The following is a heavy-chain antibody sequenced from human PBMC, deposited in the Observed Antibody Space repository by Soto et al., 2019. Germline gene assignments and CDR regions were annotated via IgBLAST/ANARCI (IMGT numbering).Heavy chain of an antibody. V-gene: IGHV1-8*01. Sequence: GGSVKVSRQASGYTFTRFYIKWGRQATGQGVGGVGWMNPNSGNTGYAQKFQGRVTMTRNTSISTAYMELSSLRSEDTAVYYCARGIGGYCSGGSCYVMDEYFQHWGQGTLVTVSS. CDR3: ARGIGGYCSGGSCYVMDEYFQH. D-gene: IGHD2-15*01. J-gene: IGHJ1*01. CDR1: GYTFTRFY. CDR2: MNPNSGNT.